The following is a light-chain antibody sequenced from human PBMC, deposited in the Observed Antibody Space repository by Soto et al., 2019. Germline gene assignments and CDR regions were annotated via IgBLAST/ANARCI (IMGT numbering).Light chain of an antibody. Sequence: EIVLTQSPATLSLSPGERATLSCRASQSVSTYLAWYQQKLGQAPRLLIYDASSRATGIPARFSGSVSGTDFALTISSLEPEDFAVYYCQQRSNWPRYTFGQGTKLEIK. CDR3: QQRSNWPRYT. J-gene: IGKJ2*01. CDR2: DAS. V-gene: IGKV3-11*01. CDR1: QSVSTY.